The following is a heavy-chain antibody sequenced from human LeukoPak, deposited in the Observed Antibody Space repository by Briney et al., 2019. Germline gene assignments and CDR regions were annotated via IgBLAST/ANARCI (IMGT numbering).Heavy chain of an antibody. CDR2: INHSGST. Sequence: SETLSLTCAVYGGSFSGYYWSWIRQPPGKGLEWIGEINHSGSTNYNPSLKSRVTISVNTSKNQFSLKLSSVTAADTAVYYCARAYYDFWYFQHWGQGTLVTVSS. V-gene: IGHV4-34*01. D-gene: IGHD3-3*01. J-gene: IGHJ1*01. CDR1: GGSFSGYY. CDR3: ARAYYDFWYFQH.